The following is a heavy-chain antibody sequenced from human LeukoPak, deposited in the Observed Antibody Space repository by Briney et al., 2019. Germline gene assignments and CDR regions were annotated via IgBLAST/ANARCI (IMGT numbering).Heavy chain of an antibody. CDR3: ARMVGSGWYLDWFDP. CDR1: GGSISSSSYE. CDR2: IYYSGST. Sequence: SETRSLTCAVSGGSISSSSYEWGWIRQPPGRGGEWFGSIYYSGSTYYNPSLKSRVTISVDTSKNQFSLKLSSVTAADTAVYYCARMVGSGWYLDWFDPWGQGTLVTVSS. J-gene: IGHJ5*02. D-gene: IGHD6-19*01. V-gene: IGHV4-39*01.